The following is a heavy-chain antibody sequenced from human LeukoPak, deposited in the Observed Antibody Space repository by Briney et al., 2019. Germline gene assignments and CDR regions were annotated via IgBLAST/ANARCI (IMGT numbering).Heavy chain of an antibody. CDR1: GGTFSSYA. V-gene: IGHV1-69*06. CDR3: ARVKGSSSSPFDY. Sequence: SVKVSCKASGGTFSSYAISWVRQAPGQGLEWMGRIIPIFGTANYAQKFQGRVTITADKSTSTAYMELSSLRSEDTAVYYCARVKGSSSSPFDYWGRGTLVTVSS. CDR2: IIPIFGTA. D-gene: IGHD6-6*01. J-gene: IGHJ4*02.